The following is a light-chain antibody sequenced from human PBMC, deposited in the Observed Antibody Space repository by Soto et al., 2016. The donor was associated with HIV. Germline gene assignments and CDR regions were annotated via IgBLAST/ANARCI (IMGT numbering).Light chain of an antibody. V-gene: IGKV1-5*03. J-gene: IGKJ4*01. CDR1: QSISGW. CDR3: QQYNSYPIS. CDR2: KAS. Sequence: DIQMTQSPSTLPTSVGDRVTITCRASQSISGWLAWYQQKPGKAPNLLIYKASTLESGVPLRFSGSGSGTEFTLTIYSLQPDDFATYYCQQYNSYPISFGGGAKVEIK.